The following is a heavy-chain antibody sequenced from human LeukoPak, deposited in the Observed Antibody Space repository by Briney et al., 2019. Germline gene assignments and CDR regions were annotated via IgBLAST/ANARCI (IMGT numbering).Heavy chain of an antibody. CDR1: GVTFSSYE. CDR3: ARVHTSRFDP. CDR2: ISSSGSTI. J-gene: IGHJ5*02. V-gene: IGHV3-48*03. D-gene: IGHD3-3*01. Sequence: PGGSLRLSCAASGVTFSSYEMNWVREAPGKGLEWVSYISSSGSTIYYADSVKGRFTISRDNAKNSLYLQMNSLRAEDTAVYYCARVHTSRFDPWGQGTLVTVSS.